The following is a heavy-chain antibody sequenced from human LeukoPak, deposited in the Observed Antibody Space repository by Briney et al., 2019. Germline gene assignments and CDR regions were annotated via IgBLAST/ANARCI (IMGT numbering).Heavy chain of an antibody. J-gene: IGHJ3*02. V-gene: IGHV4-59*01. CDR3: AREAPNDAFDI. CDR2: IYYSGST. CDR1: GGSISSYY. Sequence: PSETLSLTCTVSGGSISSYYWSWIRQPPGKGLEWIGYIYYSGSTNYNPSLKSRVTISVDTSKNQFSLKLSSVTAADTAVYYCAREAPNDAFDIWGQGTMVTVSS.